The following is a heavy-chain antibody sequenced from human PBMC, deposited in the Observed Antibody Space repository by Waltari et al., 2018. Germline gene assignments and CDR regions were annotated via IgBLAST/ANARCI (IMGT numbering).Heavy chain of an antibody. D-gene: IGHD2-15*01. V-gene: IGHV3-30*03. CDR3: ARGSAGKPLDN. J-gene: IGHJ4*02. CDR2: ITYDGGRK. CDR1: GFTFSRHG. Sequence: QVRLAESGGGMVQSGGSLRLSSEASGFTFSRHGLHWVRQAPGKGLEWVAFITYDGGRKFYSDSLKGRFTISRDNSKDILFLDMNNLRRDDTAVYFCARGSAGKPLDNWGQGALVTVSS.